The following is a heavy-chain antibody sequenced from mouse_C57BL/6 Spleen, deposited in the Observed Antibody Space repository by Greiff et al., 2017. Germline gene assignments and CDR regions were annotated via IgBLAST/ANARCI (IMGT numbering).Heavy chain of an antibody. V-gene: IGHV1-63*01. J-gene: IGHJ2*01. CDR1: GYTFTNYW. D-gene: IGHD1-1*01. CDR2: IYPGGGYT. Sequence: QVQLKQSGAELVRPGTSVKMSCKASGYTFTNYWIGWAKQRPGHGLEWIGDIYPGGGYTNYNEKFKGKATLTADKSSSTAYMQFSSLTSEDSAIYYCARRYYGSSPYYFDYWGQGTTLTVSS. CDR3: ARRYYGSSPYYFDY.